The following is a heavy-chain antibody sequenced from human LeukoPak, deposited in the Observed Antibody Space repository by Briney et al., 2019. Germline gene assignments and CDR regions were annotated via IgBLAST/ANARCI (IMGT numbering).Heavy chain of an antibody. CDR2: IYYSGST. D-gene: IGHD6-13*01. Sequence: SETLSLTCTVSGGSISSSSYYWGWIRQPPGKGLEWIGSIYYSGSTYYNPSLKSRVTISVDTSKNQFSLKLSSVTAADTAVYYCARVPAVAAGYYYYYYMDVWGKGTTVTVSS. CDR1: GGSISSSSYY. V-gene: IGHV4-39*07. J-gene: IGHJ6*03. CDR3: ARVPAVAAGYYYYYYMDV.